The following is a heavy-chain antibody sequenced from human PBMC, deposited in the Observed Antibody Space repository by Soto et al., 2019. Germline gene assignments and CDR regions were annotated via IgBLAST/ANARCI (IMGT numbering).Heavy chain of an antibody. J-gene: IGHJ5*01. CDR1: GYTFSNYW. CDR3: ARLVSLLQPIDS. CDR2: IFPRDFDV. V-gene: IGHV5-51*01. D-gene: IGHD4-4*01. Sequence: GESLETSWPTSGYTFSNYWNGWVRQMPGVGLVGLGLIFPRDFDVSYSPSFDGQVTISADRSTATAFRQWPALEASDSALYLCARLVSLLQPIDSWGQGTPVTVSS.